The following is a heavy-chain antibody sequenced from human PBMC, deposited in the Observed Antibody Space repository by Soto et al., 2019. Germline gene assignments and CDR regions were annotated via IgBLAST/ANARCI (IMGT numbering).Heavy chain of an antibody. CDR3: ARGIGGTVTTLGWFDP. J-gene: IGHJ5*02. D-gene: IGHD4-17*01. CDR2: IIPIFGTA. Sequence: QVQLVQSGAEVKKPGSSVKVSCKASGGTFSSYAISWVRQAPGQGLEWMGGIIPIFGTANYAQKFQGRVTITADESTRRAYMELSSLRSEDTAVYYCARGIGGTVTTLGWFDPWGQGTLVTVSS. CDR1: GGTFSSYA. V-gene: IGHV1-69*12.